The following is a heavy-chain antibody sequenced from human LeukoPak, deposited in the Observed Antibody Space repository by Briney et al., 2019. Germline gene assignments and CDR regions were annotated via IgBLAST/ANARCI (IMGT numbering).Heavy chain of an antibody. CDR2: IYSGGRT. CDR3: ARTPGLHDYAY. Sequence: GGSLRLSCAASGFTVSTNYMSWVRQAPGKGLEWVSVIYSGGRTYYADSVKGRFTISRDNSKNTLYLQMNSLRVEDTAVYYCARTPGLHDYAYWGQGTLVTVSP. J-gene: IGHJ4*02. CDR1: GFTVSTNY. V-gene: IGHV3-53*01. D-gene: IGHD4-17*01.